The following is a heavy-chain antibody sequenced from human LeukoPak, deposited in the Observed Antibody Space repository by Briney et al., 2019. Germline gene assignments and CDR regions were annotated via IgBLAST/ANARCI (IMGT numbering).Heavy chain of an antibody. CDR2: ISSSSSYI. CDR1: GSTFSSYS. J-gene: IGHJ5*02. CDR3: ASTQRIVVVPAAIEVAGWFDP. V-gene: IGHV3-21*01. D-gene: IGHD2-2*02. Sequence: GGSLRPSCAASGSTFSSYSMNWVRQAPGKGLEWVSSISSSSSYIYYADSVKGRFTISRDNAKNSLYLQMNSLRAEDTAVYYCASTQRIVVVPAAIEVAGWFDPWGQGTLVTVS.